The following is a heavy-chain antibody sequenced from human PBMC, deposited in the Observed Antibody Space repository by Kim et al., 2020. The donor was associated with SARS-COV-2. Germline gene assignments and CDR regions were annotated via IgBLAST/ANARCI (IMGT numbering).Heavy chain of an antibody. Sequence: GGSLRLSCVVSGFSFSTSWMSWVRQAPGKGLGWVANIKPDGSVTSYVDSVKGRFTVSRDNAKNSLFLQMNSLRAEDTAIYYCARDIQPRATDYWGQGTLV. V-gene: IGHV3-7*01. CDR3: ARDIQPRATDY. CDR1: GFSFSTSW. CDR2: IKPDGSVT. J-gene: IGHJ4*02. D-gene: IGHD1-1*01.